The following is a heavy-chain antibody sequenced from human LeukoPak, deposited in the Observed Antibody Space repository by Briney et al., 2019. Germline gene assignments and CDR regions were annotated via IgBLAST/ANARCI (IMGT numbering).Heavy chain of an antibody. V-gene: IGHV4-4*09. CDR3: AKALGTGTTNLAAFDI. J-gene: IGHJ3*02. CDR1: GGSISSYY. CDR2: IYTSGST. D-gene: IGHD1-1*01. Sequence: PSETLSLTCTVSGGSISSYYWSWIRQPPGEGLEWIGYIYTSGSTTYNPSLKRRVTISVDTSKNQFSLKLSSVTAADTAVYYCAKALGTGTTNLAAFDIWGQGTMVTVSS.